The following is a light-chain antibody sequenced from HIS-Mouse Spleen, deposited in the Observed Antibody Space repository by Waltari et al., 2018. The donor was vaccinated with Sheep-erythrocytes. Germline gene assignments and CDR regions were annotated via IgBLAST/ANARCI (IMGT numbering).Light chain of an antibody. Sequence: QSALTQPPSASGSPGQSVTISCTGTSSDVGGYTYVSWYQQHPVKAPKLRIYEVSKRPSGVPDRFSGSKSGNTASLTVSGLQAEDEADYYCSSYAGSNNWVFGGGTKLTVL. CDR3: SSYAGSNNWV. CDR1: SSDVGGYTY. J-gene: IGLJ3*02. CDR2: EVS. V-gene: IGLV2-8*01.